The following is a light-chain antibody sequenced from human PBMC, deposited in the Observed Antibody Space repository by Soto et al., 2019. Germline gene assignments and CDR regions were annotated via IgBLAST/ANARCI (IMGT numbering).Light chain of an antibody. V-gene: IGKV1-5*01. CDR3: QQYNSYRT. J-gene: IGKJ1*01. Sequence: IQITHSPSTLSASVGDRVTITFRASQSISSWLAWYQQKPGKAPKLLIYDASSLESGVPSRFTGSGSGTEFTLTISSLQPDDFATYYCQQYNSYRTFGQGTKVDIK. CDR1: QSISSW. CDR2: DAS.